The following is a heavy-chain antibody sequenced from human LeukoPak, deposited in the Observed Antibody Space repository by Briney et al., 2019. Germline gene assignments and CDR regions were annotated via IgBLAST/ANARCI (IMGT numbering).Heavy chain of an antibody. CDR1: GFTVSSNY. Sequence: GGSLRLSCAASGFTVSSNYMSWVRQAPGKGPEWVSVIYSGGSTYYADSVKGRFTISRDNSKNTLYLQMNSLRAEDTAVYYCALTGSGSYPTTPTDYWGQGTLVTVSS. V-gene: IGHV3-53*01. CDR2: IYSGGST. D-gene: IGHD3-10*01. J-gene: IGHJ4*02. CDR3: ALTGSGSYPTTPTDY.